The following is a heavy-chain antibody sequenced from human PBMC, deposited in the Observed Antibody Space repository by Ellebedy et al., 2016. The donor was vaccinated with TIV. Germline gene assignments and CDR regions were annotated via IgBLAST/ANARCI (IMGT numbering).Heavy chain of an antibody. CDR2: IYYSGST. J-gene: IGHJ4*02. CDR1: GGSISSSSYF. Sequence: MPSETLSLTCTVSGGSISSSSYFWGWIRQPPGKGLQWIGSIYYSGSTYYNPSLKSPVPISVDTSQNKFSRKLTSVPATDTGVYYCARARVVETRGFDYWGQGTLVTVSS. CDR3: ARARVVETRGFDY. D-gene: IGHD2-15*01. V-gene: IGHV4-39*01.